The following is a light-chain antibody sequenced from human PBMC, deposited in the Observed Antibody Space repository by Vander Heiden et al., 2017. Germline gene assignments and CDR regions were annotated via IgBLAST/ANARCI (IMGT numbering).Light chain of an antibody. CDR3: QQSDSAPLT. CDR1: QTISHY. CDR2: GAS. Sequence: DIQMTQSPASLSASVGDRVTITCQASQTISHYLNWYQQKPGKAPNLLIYGASTLQLGFPSRFSGSGFGTDFTLTINSLQPEDSATYYCQQSDSAPLTFGQGTKVEIK. V-gene: IGKV1-39*01. J-gene: IGKJ1*01.